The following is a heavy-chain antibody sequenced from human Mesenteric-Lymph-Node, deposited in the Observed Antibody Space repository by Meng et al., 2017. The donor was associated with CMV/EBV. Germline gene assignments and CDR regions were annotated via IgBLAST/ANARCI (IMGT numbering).Heavy chain of an antibody. D-gene: IGHD6-6*01. Sequence: GGSLRLSCAASGFTFDDYAMHWVRQAPGKGLEWVSGISWNSGSIGYADSVKGRFTISRDNAKNSLYLQMNSLRAEDTALYYCAKDNIAARGRGSYLDYWGQGTLVTVSS. V-gene: IGHV3-9*01. CDR3: AKDNIAARGRGSYLDY. J-gene: IGHJ4*02. CDR1: GFTFDDYA. CDR2: ISWNSGSI.